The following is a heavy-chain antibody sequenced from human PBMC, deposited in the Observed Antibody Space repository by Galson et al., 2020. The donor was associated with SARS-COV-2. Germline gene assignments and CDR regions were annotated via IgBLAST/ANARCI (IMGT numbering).Heavy chain of an antibody. CDR2: IAYVGSNK. J-gene: IGHJ6*02. V-gene: IGHV3-30*04. Sequence: GGSLRPPCAASGFTFSSYTRHCVRQAPDTRLEWVAFIAYVGSNKYYADSVNVRFTISRDNSRNTLYLQMNSLSAEDSAVYYCARPGLSQEGYYYYGMDVWGQGTTVTVSS. CDR1: GFTFSSYT. CDR3: ARPGLSQEGYYYYGMDV.